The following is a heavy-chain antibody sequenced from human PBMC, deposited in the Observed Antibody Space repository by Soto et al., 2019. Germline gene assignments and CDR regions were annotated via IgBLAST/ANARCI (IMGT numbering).Heavy chain of an antibody. V-gene: IGHV3-48*02. D-gene: IGHD6-19*01. CDR3: TKSADSAGWGVDF. Sequence: EVQLVESGGGLVQPGGSLRLSCVASGFMFDSYAMNWVRQATGKGLEWVSYISPGGDRIYYAESLKGRITISRDNARNSLSLQINILSDEDTAVYYCTKSADSAGWGVDFWGQGTLVTVSS. CDR1: GFMFDSYA. J-gene: IGHJ4*02. CDR2: ISPGGDRI.